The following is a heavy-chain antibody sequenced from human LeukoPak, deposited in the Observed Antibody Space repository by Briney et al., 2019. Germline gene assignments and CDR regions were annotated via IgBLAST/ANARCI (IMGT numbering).Heavy chain of an antibody. D-gene: IGHD6-19*01. CDR2: ISGSGGRT. Sequence: GGSLRLSCAASGFTFSNHAMSWVRQAPGKGLECVSAISGSGGRTYYADSLKGRVTIFRDNSKNTLYLQMNSLRVEGTAVYYCAKDITGHNRGWYDYWGQGTLVTVSS. CDR1: GFTFSNHA. CDR3: AKDITGHNRGWYDY. J-gene: IGHJ4*02. V-gene: IGHV3-23*01.